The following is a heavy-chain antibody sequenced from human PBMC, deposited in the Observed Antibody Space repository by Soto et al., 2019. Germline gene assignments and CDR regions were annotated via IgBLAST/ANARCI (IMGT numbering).Heavy chain of an antibody. CDR2: ISGYNGNT. J-gene: IGHJ6*03. CDR3: AKADSNYAGRVSCDYMDV. V-gene: IGHV1-18*01. CDR1: GYTFRRYG. Sequence: ASLKVSCNASGYTFRRYGISWVRQAPGQGLEWMGWISGYNGNTHYSQKFQGKVTMTTDTSTSTAYMELRNLRSDDTAVYYCAKADSNYAGRVSCDYMDVWGTGTMVSVS. D-gene: IGHD4-4*01.